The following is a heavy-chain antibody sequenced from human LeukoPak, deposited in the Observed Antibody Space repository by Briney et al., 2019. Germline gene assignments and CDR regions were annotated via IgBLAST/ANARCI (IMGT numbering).Heavy chain of an antibody. CDR3: ARGLTGYYGYFEY. J-gene: IGHJ4*02. D-gene: IGHD3-9*01. Sequence: GGSLRLSCAASGFTLSSDWMHWVRQPPGKGLVWVSRINADGRTTNHADSVKGRFTISRDNAKSTLYLQMSSLRAEDTAVYYCARGLTGYYGYFEYWGQGVLVTVSS. CDR2: INADGRTT. V-gene: IGHV3-74*01. CDR1: GFTLSSDW.